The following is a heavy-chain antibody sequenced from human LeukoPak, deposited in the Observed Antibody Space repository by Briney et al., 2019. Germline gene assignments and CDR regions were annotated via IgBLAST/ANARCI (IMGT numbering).Heavy chain of an antibody. Sequence: GSSAKVSCKASGGTFSSYAISWVRQAPGQGLEWMGGIIPIFGTANYAQKFQGRVTITADESTSTAYMELSSLRSEDTAVYYCARGRPLRNPFDYWGQGTLVTVSS. CDR3: ARGRPLRNPFDY. J-gene: IGHJ4*02. D-gene: IGHD1-14*01. CDR2: IIPIFGTA. V-gene: IGHV1-69*01. CDR1: GGTFSSYA.